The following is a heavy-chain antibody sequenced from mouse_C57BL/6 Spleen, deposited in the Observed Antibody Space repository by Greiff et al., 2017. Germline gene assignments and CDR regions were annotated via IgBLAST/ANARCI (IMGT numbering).Heavy chain of an antibody. CDR1: GYTFTSYW. V-gene: IGHV1-64*01. CDR3: ARGLPTYYSNSYWYFDV. Sequence: QVQLQQPGAELVKPGASVKLSCKASGYTFTSYWMHWVKQRPGQGLEWIGMIHPNSGSTNYNEKFKSKATLTVDKSSSTAYMQLSSLTSEDSAVYYCARGLPTYYSNSYWYFDVGGTGTTVTVSS. J-gene: IGHJ1*03. CDR2: IHPNSGST. D-gene: IGHD2-5*01.